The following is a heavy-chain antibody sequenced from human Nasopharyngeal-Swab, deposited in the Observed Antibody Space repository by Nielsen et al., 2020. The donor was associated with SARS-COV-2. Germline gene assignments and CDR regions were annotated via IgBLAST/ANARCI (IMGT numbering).Heavy chain of an antibody. Sequence: GESLKISCAASGFTFSSYGMHWVRQAPGKGLEWVAVISYDGSSKFYADSVKGRFTISRDNSKNTLYLQMNSLRAEDTAVYYCAKDGAAAVGWFNWFDPWGQGTLVTVSS. V-gene: IGHV3-30*18. D-gene: IGHD6-13*01. CDR2: ISYDGSSK. CDR1: GFTFSSYG. CDR3: AKDGAAAVGWFNWFDP. J-gene: IGHJ5*02.